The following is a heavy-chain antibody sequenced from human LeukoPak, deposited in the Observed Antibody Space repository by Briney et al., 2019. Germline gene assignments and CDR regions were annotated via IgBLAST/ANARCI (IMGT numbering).Heavy chain of an antibody. D-gene: IGHD1-26*01. Sequence: GGSLRLSCAASGFTFSSYGMHWVRQAPGEGLEWVAVISYDGSNKYYADSVKGRFTISRDNSKNTLYLQMNSLRAEDTAVYCCAKVSGSYPQNWFDPWGQGTLVTVSS. CDR1: GFTFSSYG. CDR3: AKVSGSYPQNWFDP. CDR2: ISYDGSNK. V-gene: IGHV3-30*18. J-gene: IGHJ5*02.